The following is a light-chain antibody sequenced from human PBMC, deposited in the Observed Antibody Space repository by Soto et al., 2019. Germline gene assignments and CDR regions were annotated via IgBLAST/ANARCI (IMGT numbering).Light chain of an antibody. CDR1: QSVLYSSNNKNY. CDR2: WAS. CDR3: QQYYSTPHI. J-gene: IGKJ2*01. Sequence: DIVKTQSPDSLAVSMGERATINCKSSQSVLYSSNNKNYLAWYQQKPGQPPKLLIYWASTRESGVPDRFSGSGSGTDFTLTISSLQAEDVAVYYCQQYYSTPHIFGQGTKLEIK. V-gene: IGKV4-1*01.